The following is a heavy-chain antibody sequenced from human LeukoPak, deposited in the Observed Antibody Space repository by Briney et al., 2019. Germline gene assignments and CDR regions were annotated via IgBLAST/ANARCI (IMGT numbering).Heavy chain of an antibody. CDR1: GYTFTSYY. CDR3: ARDYGGNPSLFDY. J-gene: IGHJ4*02. CDR2: INPSGGST. D-gene: IGHD4-23*01. V-gene: IGHV1-46*01. Sequence: ASVKVSCKACGYTFTSYYMHWVRQAHGQGLEWMGIINPSGGSTSYAQKFQGRVTMTRDMSTSTVYMELSSLRSEDTAVYYCARDYGGNPSLFDYWGQGTLVTVSS.